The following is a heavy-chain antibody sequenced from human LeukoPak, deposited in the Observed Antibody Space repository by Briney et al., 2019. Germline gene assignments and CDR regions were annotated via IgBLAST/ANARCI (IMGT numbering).Heavy chain of an antibody. CDR1: GASISNYY. V-gene: IGHV4-4*09. J-gene: IGHJ4*02. CDR3: ARLGSYHDF. D-gene: IGHD1-26*01. Sequence: PSETLSLTCTVSGASISNYYWSWIRQTSEKGLEWMGHIHTSGASSYYPSLESRLTLSIDTSRNHLSLKLTSVTAADTAVYFCARLGSYHDFWGQGALVTVSS. CDR2: IHTSGAS.